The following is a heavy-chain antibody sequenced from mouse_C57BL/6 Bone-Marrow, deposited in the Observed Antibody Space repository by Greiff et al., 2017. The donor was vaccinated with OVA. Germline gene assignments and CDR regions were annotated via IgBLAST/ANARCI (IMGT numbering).Heavy chain of an antibody. V-gene: IGHV1-15*01. J-gene: IGHJ3*01. Sequence: QVQLQQSGAELVRPGASVTLSCKASGYTFTDYEMHWVQQTPVHGLEWIGAIDPETGGTASNQQFTGKAILTADKSFSIAYMELRSLTSEDSAVYYGTRQRLYYGYPGFAYWGQGTLVTVSA. CDR2: IDPETGGT. D-gene: IGHD2-2*01. CDR3: TRQRLYYGYPGFAY. CDR1: GYTFTDYE.